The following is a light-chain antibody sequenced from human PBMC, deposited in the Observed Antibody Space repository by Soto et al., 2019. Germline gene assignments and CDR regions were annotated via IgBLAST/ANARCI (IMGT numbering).Light chain of an antibody. J-gene: IGKJ4*01. CDR3: QQTYSAPLT. V-gene: IGKV3-11*01. Sequence: EIVLTQSPATLSLSPGERATLSCRASQSVSSYLAWYQQKPGQAPRLLIYDASNRATGIPARFSGSGSGTDLTLTISSLGPEDFAVYYCQQTYSAPLTFGGGTKVDIK. CDR2: DAS. CDR1: QSVSSY.